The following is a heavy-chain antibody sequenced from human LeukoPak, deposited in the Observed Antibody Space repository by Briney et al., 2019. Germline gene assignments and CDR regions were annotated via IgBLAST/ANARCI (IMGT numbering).Heavy chain of an antibody. D-gene: IGHD1-1*01. V-gene: IGHV4-39*01. CDR2: IYYTGRT. CDR3: AQSLGSGNWIGNWFDP. Sequence: SETLSLTCTVSGGSISSSSHSWGGIRQPPGKGVEWTGTIYYTGRTYYNPSLESRLTISVDTSKNQFSLKLTSVTAADTAIYYCAQSLGSGNWIGNWFDPWGQGTLVTVSS. CDR1: GGSISSSSHS. J-gene: IGHJ5*02.